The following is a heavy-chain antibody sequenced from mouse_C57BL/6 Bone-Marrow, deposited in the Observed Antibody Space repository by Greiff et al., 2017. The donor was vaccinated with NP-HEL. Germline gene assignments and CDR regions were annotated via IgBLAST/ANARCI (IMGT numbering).Heavy chain of an antibody. CDR1: GFTFTDYY. J-gene: IGHJ4*01. Sequence: EVQVVESGGGLVQPGGSLSLSCAASGFTFTDYYMSWVRQPPGKALEWLGFIRNKANGYTTEYSASVKGRFTISRDNSPSILYLQMSALGAEDSATYYCANSHICSDCAVDYWGQGTSVTVSS. V-gene: IGHV7-3*01. CDR3: ANSHICSDCAVDY. D-gene: IGHD6-1*01. CDR2: IRNKANGYTT.